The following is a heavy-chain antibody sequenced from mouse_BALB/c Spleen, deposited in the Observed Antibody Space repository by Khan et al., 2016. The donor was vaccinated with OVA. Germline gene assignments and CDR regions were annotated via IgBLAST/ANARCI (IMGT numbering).Heavy chain of an antibody. CDR3: ARNSYRYDFTY. V-gene: IGHV2-2*01. CDR1: GFSLTTYG. D-gene: IGHD2-12*01. J-gene: IGHJ3*01. Sequence: QVQLKQSGPGLVQPSQSLSITCTVSGFSLTTYGIHWVRQSPGKGLEWLGVIWSGGNTDYNTPFISRLIISKDNSTSQVFFNMNSLQDDDTAICYCARNSYRYDFTYWGQGTLVTVSA. CDR2: IWSGGNT.